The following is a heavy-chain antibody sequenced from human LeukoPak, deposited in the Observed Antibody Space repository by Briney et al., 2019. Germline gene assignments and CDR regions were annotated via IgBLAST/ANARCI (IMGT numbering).Heavy chain of an antibody. J-gene: IGHJ4*02. V-gene: IGHV4-59*08. CDR2: IHYSGST. D-gene: IGHD3-22*01. CDR3: ARSGYYLPFDY. Sequence: SETLSLTCTVPGGSISSYYWSWIRQPPGKGLEWIGYIHYSGSTNYNPSLKSRVTISVDTSKNQFSLKLSSVTAADTAVYYCARSGYYLPFDYWGQGTLVTVSS. CDR1: GGSISSYY.